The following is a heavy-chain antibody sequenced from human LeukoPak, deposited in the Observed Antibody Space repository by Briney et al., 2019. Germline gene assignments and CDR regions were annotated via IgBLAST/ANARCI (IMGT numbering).Heavy chain of an antibody. D-gene: IGHD3-10*01. CDR2: IVVGSGNT. CDR1: GFTFTSSA. Sequence: SVKVSCKASGFTFTSSAMQWVRQARGQRLEWIGWIVVGSGNTNYAQKFQERVTITRDMSTSTAYMELSSLRSEDTAVYYCAAVFGSGSYSVYYYMDVWGKGTTVTASS. CDR3: AAVFGSGSYSVYYYMDV. V-gene: IGHV1-58*02. J-gene: IGHJ6*03.